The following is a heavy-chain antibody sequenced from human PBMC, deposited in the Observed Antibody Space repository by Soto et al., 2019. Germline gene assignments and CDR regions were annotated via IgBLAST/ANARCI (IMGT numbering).Heavy chain of an antibody. CDR1: GFTVSSYG. CDR3: AKDYYDSSGYYLGY. CDR2: ISYDGSNK. J-gene: IGHJ4*02. Sequence: GGSLRLSCAASGFTVSSYGMHWVRQAPGKGLEWVAVISYDGSNKYYADSVKGRFTISRDNSKNTLYLQMNSLRAEDTAVYYCAKDYYDSSGYYLGYWGQGTLVTVYS. D-gene: IGHD3-22*01. V-gene: IGHV3-30*18.